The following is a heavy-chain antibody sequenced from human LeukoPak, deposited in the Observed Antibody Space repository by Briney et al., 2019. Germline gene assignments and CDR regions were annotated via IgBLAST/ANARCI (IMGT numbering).Heavy chain of an antibody. CDR2: ISYDGSNK. D-gene: IGHD4-11*01. Sequence: GGSLRLSCAASGFTFSSYGIHWVRQAPGKGLERVAVISYDGSNKYYADSVKGRFTISRDNSKSTLYLQMISLRAEDTAVYYCAKGTVTTRDSALDSWGQGTLVTVSS. CDR1: GFTFSSYG. J-gene: IGHJ4*02. CDR3: AKGTVTTRDSALDS. V-gene: IGHV3-30*18.